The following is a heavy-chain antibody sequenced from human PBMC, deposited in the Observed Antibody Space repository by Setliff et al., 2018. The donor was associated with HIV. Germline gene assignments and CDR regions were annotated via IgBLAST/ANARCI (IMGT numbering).Heavy chain of an antibody. CDR2: IGGHGSII. J-gene: IGHJ4*02. V-gene: IGHV3-48*03. CDR1: GLIFSSYE. CDR3: AAVPWGHSSLIIDH. D-gene: IGHD3-16*01. Sequence: GGSLRLSCAASGLIFSSYEMNRVRQAPGKGLEWISFIGGHGSIIHYADSVKGRFTISRDNAKNSVYLQMHSLRVEDTAVYYCAAVPWGHSSLIIDHWGQGTPVTVSS.